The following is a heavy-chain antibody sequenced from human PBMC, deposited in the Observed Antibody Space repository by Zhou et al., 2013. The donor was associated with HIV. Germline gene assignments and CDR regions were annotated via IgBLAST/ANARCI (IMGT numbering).Heavy chain of an antibody. Sequence: EVQLLESGGGLVQPGGSLRLSCATSGFTFSRYAMSWVRQAPGKGLEWVSTISGSGGSTYDADSVKGRFTISRDNPKNTLYLQMNSLRAEDTAVYYCADHPDGSGMEPFFGYWGQGTLVTVSS. CDR3: ADHPDGSGMEPFFGY. V-gene: IGHV3-23*01. CDR1: GFTFSRYA. D-gene: IGHD3-22*01. CDR2: ISGSGGST. J-gene: IGHJ4*02.